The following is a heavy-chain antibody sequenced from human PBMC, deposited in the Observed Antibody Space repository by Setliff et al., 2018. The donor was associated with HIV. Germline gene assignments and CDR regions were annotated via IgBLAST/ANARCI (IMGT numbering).Heavy chain of an antibody. V-gene: IGHV3-7*01. J-gene: IGHJ4*02. Sequence: SLRLSCAASGFPFSNYWMSWVRQAPGKGLEWVAHINQDGSEKNHVDSVKGRFTISRDNARNSLYLQMNSLKADDTAVYYCAAVPWGHSSLIIDHWGQGTPFTVSS. D-gene: IGHD3-16*01. CDR1: GFPFSNYW. CDR2: INQDGSEK. CDR3: AAVPWGHSSLIIDH.